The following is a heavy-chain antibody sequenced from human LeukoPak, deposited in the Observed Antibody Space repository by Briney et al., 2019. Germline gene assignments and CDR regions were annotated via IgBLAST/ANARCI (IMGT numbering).Heavy chain of an antibody. Sequence: GGSLRLSCAASGFTFSSYWMHWVRQAPGKGLVWVSRINSDGSSTSYADSVKGRFTISRDNAKNTLYLQMNSLRAGDTAVYYCARGPIVGITETKGYFDHWGQGILVTVSS. CDR3: ARGPIVGITETKGYFDH. CDR1: GFTFSSYW. D-gene: IGHD1-7*01. V-gene: IGHV3-74*01. J-gene: IGHJ4*02. CDR2: INSDGSST.